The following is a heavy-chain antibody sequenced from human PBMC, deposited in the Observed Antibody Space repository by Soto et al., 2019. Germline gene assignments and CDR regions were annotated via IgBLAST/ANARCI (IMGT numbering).Heavy chain of an antibody. D-gene: IGHD4-17*01. CDR2: IYYSGST. J-gene: IGHJ4*02. CDR1: GGSISSYY. V-gene: IGHV4-59*01. CDR3: ARADTVTTVWLFDY. Sequence: SETLSLTCTVSGGSISSYYWSWIRQPPGKGLEWIGYIYYSGSTNYNPSLKSRVTISVDTSKNQFSLKLSSVTAADTAVYYCARADTVTTVWLFDYWGQGTLVTVSS.